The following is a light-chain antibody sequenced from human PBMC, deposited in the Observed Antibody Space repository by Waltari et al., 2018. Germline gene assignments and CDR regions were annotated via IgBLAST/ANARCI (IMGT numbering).Light chain of an antibody. Sequence: SYELTQPPSVSVSPGQTASITCSGDKLGDKYACWYHQKPGQSPVLVIDQDSKRPSGIPESFSSSNSENKATLTISGTKAMDESDYYCQAWDSRTVVFGGGTKLTVL. V-gene: IGLV3-1*01. J-gene: IGLJ2*01. CDR1: KLGDKY. CDR2: QDS. CDR3: QAWDSRTVV.